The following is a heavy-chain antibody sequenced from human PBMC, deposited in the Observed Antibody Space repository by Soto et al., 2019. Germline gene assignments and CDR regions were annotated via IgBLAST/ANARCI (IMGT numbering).Heavy chain of an antibody. Sequence: ASVKVSFKASGCTFTSYAMHWVRQAPGQRLEWMGWINAGNGNTKYSQKFQGRVTITRDTSASTAYMELSSLRSEDTAVYYCARDAVVVVAATVPDAFDIWGQGTMVTVSS. D-gene: IGHD2-15*01. CDR1: GCTFTSYA. J-gene: IGHJ3*02. CDR2: INAGNGNT. CDR3: ARDAVVVVAATVPDAFDI. V-gene: IGHV1-3*01.